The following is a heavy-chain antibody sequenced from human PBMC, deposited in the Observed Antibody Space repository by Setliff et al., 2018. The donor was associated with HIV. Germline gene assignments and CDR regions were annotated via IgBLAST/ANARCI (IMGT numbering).Heavy chain of an antibody. V-gene: IGHV1-2*02. J-gene: IGHJ4*02. CDR2: IYPNSGDT. Sequence: GASVKVSCKGGFTGYYIHWVRQAPGQGLEWMGWIYPNSGDTKYAQKFQGRVTMTRDTSISTAYMELSWLSSDDTAVYYCARDRPGDGGNYQIDYWGQGTLVTVSS. CDR1: FTGYY. D-gene: IGHD4-4*01. CDR3: ARDRPGDGGNYQIDY.